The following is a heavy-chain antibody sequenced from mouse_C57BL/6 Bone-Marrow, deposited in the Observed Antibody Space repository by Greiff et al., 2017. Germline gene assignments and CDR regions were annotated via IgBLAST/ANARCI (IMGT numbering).Heavy chain of an antibody. V-gene: IGHV14-1*01. J-gene: IGHJ2*01. CDR1: GFNIKDYY. Sequence: EVKLVESGAELVRPGASVKLSCTASGFNIKDYYMHWVKQRPEQGLEWIGRIDPEDGDTEYAPKFQGKATMTADTSSTTAYLQLSSLTSEDAAVYYCTTFFDYWGQGTTLTVSS. CDR2: IDPEDGDT. CDR3: TTFFDY.